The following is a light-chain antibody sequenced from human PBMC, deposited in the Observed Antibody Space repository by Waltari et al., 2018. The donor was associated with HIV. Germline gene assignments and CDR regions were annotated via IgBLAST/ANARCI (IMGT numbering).Light chain of an antibody. J-gene: IGKJ2*03. V-gene: IGKV3-20*01. CDR1: QSVSSSY. Sequence: EIVLTQSPGTLSLSPGERATLSCRASQSVSSSYLAWYQQKPGQAPRLLIYGASSRATGIPDRFSCSGSGTDFTLTISRLEPEDFAVYYCQQYGSSPLYSFGQGTKLEIK. CDR2: GAS. CDR3: QQYGSSPLYS.